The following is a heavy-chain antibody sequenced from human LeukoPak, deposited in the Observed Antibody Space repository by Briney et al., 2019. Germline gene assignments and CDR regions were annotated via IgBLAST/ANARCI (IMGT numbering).Heavy chain of an antibody. CDR1: GFTFSSYA. J-gene: IGHJ4*02. CDR3: AKDQPHYDSSGQREPYYFDY. CDR2: ISGSGVTT. D-gene: IGHD3-22*01. V-gene: IGHV3-23*01. Sequence: GGSLRLSCAASGFTFSSYAISWVRQAPGKGLGWVSAISGSGVTTSYADSVKGRFTISRDNSKNTLYLQMNSLRAEDTAVYYCAKDQPHYDSSGQREPYYFDYWGQGTLVTVSS.